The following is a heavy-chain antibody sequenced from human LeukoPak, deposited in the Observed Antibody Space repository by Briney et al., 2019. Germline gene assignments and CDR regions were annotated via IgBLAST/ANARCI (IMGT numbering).Heavy chain of an antibody. CDR1: GYTFTGYY. Sequence: ASVKVSCKASGYTFTGYYMHWVRQAPGQGLEWMGWINPNRGGTNDAQKFQGRGTMTRDTSISTAYMELSRLRSDDTAVYYCARSQFRFLEWSFDYWGQGTLVTVSS. V-gene: IGHV1-2*02. CDR2: INPNRGGT. D-gene: IGHD3-3*01. J-gene: IGHJ4*02. CDR3: ARSQFRFLEWSFDY.